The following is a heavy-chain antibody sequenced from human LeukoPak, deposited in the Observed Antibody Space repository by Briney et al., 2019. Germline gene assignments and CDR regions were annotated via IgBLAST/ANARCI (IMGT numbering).Heavy chain of an antibody. CDR2: IYYSGST. Sequence: PSETLSLTCTVSGGSISSSSYYWGWIRQPPGKGLEWIGSIYYSGSTYYNPSLKSRVTISVDTSKNQFSLKLSPVTAADTAVYYCARGVRLLDYGDPYWYFDLWGRGTLVTVSS. V-gene: IGHV4-39*01. D-gene: IGHD4-17*01. CDR3: ARGVRLLDYGDPYWYFDL. CDR1: GGSISSSSYY. J-gene: IGHJ2*01.